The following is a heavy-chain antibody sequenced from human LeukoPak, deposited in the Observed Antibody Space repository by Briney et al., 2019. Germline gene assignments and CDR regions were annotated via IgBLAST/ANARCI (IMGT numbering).Heavy chain of an antibody. Sequence: VASVKVSCKASGYTFTGYYMHWVRQAPGQGLEWMGWINPNSGGTNYAQKFQGRVTMTRDTSISTVYMELNSLGSEDTAVYYCARERRAWGEDFWGQGTLVTVSS. J-gene: IGHJ4*02. CDR2: INPNSGGT. V-gene: IGHV1-2*02. CDR3: ARERRAWGEDF. D-gene: IGHD3-16*01. CDR1: GYTFTGYY.